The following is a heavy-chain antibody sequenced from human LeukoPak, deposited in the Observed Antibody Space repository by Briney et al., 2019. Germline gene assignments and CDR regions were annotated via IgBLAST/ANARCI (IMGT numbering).Heavy chain of an antibody. Sequence: ASVKVSCKAPGYTFTGYYIHWVRQAPGQGLEWMGWINPNSGGTNYAQNFQDRVTMTRDTSISTAYMELSRLRSDDTAVYYCARGPPMVLVYWSQGTLVTVSS. D-gene: IGHD3-10*01. CDR2: INPNSGGT. CDR3: ARGPPMVLVY. CDR1: GYTFTGYY. V-gene: IGHV1-2*02. J-gene: IGHJ4*02.